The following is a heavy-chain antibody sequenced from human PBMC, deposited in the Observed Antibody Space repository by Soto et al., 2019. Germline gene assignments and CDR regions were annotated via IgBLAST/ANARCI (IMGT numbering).Heavy chain of an antibody. CDR2: ISGSGGST. CDR1: GFTFRSYA. D-gene: IGHD2-2*01. J-gene: IGHJ3*02. CDR3: AKGSHIVVVLSFDI. Sequence: EVQLLESGGGLVQPGGSLRLSCAASGFTFRSYAMPWVRQAPGKGLEWVLSISGSGGSTYYGDSVKGRFTISRDNSKNTLDLQLNSLRAEDTGVYYCAKGSHIVVVLSFDIWGQGTMVTGS. V-gene: IGHV3-23*01.